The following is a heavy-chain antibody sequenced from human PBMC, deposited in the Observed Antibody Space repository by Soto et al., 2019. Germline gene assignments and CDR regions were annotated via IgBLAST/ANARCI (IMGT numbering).Heavy chain of an antibody. CDR3: ARDRVHYYDSRALGY. V-gene: IGHV3-30-3*01. CDR1: GFTFSSYA. Sequence: PGGSLRLSCAASGFTFSSYAMHWVRQAPGKGLEWVAVISYDGSNKYYADSVKGRFTISRDNSKNTLYLQMNSLRAEDTAVYYCARDRVHYYDSRALGYWGQGTLVTVSS. J-gene: IGHJ4*02. CDR2: ISYDGSNK. D-gene: IGHD3-22*01.